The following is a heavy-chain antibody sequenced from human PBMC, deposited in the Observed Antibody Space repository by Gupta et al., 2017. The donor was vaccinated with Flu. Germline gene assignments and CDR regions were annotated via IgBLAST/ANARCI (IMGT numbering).Heavy chain of an antibody. Sequence: QVQLQESGPGLVKPSETLSLTCTVSGGSISSYYWCWIRQPPGTGLEWIGYIYYSGSTNYNPSLKSRVTISVDTSKNQFSLKLSSVTAADTAVYYCARDALTPSGSSPRATNPKHWYFDLWGRGTLVTVSS. D-gene: IGHD1-26*01. J-gene: IGHJ2*01. CDR3: ARDALTPSGSSPRATNPKHWYFDL. V-gene: IGHV4-59*01. CDR2: IYYSGST. CDR1: GGSISSYY.